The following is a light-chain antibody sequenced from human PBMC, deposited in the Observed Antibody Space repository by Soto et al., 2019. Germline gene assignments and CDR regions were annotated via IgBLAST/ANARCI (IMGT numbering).Light chain of an antibody. Sequence: EIQMTQSPSTLSASIGDRVTITCRASQSISSWLAWYQQKPGKAPKLLIYDASKLESGVPSRFSGSGSGTEFSLAISSLQPENFATYFCKQYDSYYRTFGPGTKV. CDR3: KQYDSYYRT. J-gene: IGKJ1*01. CDR2: DAS. CDR1: QSISSW. V-gene: IGKV1-5*01.